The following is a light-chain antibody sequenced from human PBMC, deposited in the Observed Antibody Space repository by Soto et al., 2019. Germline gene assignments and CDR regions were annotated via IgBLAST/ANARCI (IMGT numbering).Light chain of an antibody. CDR1: SSNVGSYNF. CDR3: SSYTSSSTLV. Sequence: QSALTQPASVSGSPGQSITISCTGTSSNVGSYNFVSWYRQYAGKAPELIIYEVSQRPSTFFNRFSGSKSGNTASLTVSGLQSDDEADYYCSSYTSSSTLVFGTGTQLTVL. J-gene: IGLJ1*01. CDR2: EVS. V-gene: IGLV2-14*02.